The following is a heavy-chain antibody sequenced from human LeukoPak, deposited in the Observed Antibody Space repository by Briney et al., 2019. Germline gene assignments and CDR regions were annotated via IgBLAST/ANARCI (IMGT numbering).Heavy chain of an antibody. J-gene: IGHJ6*03. V-gene: IGHV3-48*04. Sequence: GGSLRLSCAASGFSFSIYSMDWVRQAPGKGLEWVSYISSSGSTIYYADSVKGRFTISRDNAKNSLYLQMNSLRAEDTAVYYCAKGSRPGYSYGPREYYYYMDVWGKGTTVTVSS. CDR3: AKGSRPGYSYGPREYYYYMDV. CDR1: GFSFSIYS. D-gene: IGHD5-18*01. CDR2: ISSSGSTI.